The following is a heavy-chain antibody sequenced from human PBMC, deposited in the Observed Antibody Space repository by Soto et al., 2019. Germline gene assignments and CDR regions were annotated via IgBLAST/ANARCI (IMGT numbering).Heavy chain of an antibody. CDR1: GGSISSGGYS. D-gene: IGHD5-12*01. Sequence: QLQLQESGSGLVKPSQTLSLTCAVSGGSISSGGYSWSWIRQPPGKGLEWIGYIYHSGSTYYNPSLKSRVTISVDRSKNQSSLKLSSVTAAHTAVYYCAAGGGLPRYYWGQGTLVTVSS. J-gene: IGHJ4*02. CDR3: AAGGGLPRYY. V-gene: IGHV4-30-2*01. CDR2: IYHSGST.